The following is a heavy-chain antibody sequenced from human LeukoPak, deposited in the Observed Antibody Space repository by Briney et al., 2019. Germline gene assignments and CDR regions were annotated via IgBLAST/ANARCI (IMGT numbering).Heavy chain of an antibody. J-gene: IGHJ5*02. CDR2: INPNSGGT. CDR3: AREVVYSSSWYDYNWFDP. CDR1: GYTFTGYY. V-gene: IGHV1-2*02. Sequence: ASVKASCKASGYTFTGYYMHWVRQAPGQGLEWMGWINPNSGGTNYAQKFQGRVTMTRDTSISTAYMELSRLRSDDTAVYYCAREVVYSSSWYDYNWFDPWGQGTLVTVSS. D-gene: IGHD6-13*01.